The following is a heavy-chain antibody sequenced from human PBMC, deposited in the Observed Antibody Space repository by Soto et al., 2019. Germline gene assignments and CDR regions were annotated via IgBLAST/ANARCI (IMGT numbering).Heavy chain of an antibody. J-gene: IGHJ3*02. CDR1: GLTVSGKKY. Sequence: DVQLVESGGGLIQPGGSLRLSCAAFGLTVSGKKYMAWVRQAPGRGLEWVSGLYDVDGTYYADSVKGRFTVSSDSSKSIVYLQMNSLRPDDTARYYCASWLLREHAYDIWGVGTTVTVSS. D-gene: IGHD1-26*01. CDR2: LYDVDGT. CDR3: ASWLLREHAYDI. V-gene: IGHV3-53*01.